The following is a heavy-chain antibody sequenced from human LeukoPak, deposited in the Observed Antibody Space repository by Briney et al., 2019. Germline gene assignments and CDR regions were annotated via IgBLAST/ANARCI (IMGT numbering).Heavy chain of an antibody. CDR2: INWNSGST. J-gene: IGHJ3*02. CDR1: AFTFDDYG. D-gene: IGHD2-2*01. CDR3: ARAKDCSSTTCPFDI. V-gene: IGHV3-20*04. Sequence: GGPLRLSCAASAFTFDDYGMSWVRQAPGKGLEWVSGINWNSGSTGYADSVKGRFTIPRDNAKNSLYLQMNSLRAEDTALYYCARAKDCSSTTCPFDIWGQGTMVTVSS.